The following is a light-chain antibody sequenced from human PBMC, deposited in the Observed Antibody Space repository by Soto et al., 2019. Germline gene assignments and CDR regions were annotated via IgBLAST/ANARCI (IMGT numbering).Light chain of an antibody. CDR3: QQYGSGT. CDR1: QSVSSSY. Sequence: EIVLTQSPGTLSLSPGERATLSCRASQSVSSSYLAWYQQKAGQAPRLLIYGASSRATGIPDRFSGSGSGTDFTLTISRLEPEDFAVYYCQQYGSGTFGQGTKVEIK. V-gene: IGKV3-20*01. J-gene: IGKJ1*01. CDR2: GAS.